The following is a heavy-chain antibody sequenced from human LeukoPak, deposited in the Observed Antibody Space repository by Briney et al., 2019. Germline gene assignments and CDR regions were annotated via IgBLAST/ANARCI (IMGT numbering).Heavy chain of an antibody. D-gene: IGHD3-10*01. CDR3: ATDLLLWFGEGPY. Sequence: ASVKVSCKVSGYTLTELSMHWVRQAHGKGLEWMGGFDPEDGETIYAQKFQGRVTMTEDTSTDTAYMELSSLRSEDTAVYYCATDLLLWFGEGPYWGQGTLVTVSS. J-gene: IGHJ4*02. CDR1: GYTLTELS. V-gene: IGHV1-24*01. CDR2: FDPEDGET.